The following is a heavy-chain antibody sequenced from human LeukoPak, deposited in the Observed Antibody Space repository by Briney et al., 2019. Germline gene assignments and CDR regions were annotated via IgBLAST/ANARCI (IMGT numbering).Heavy chain of an antibody. CDR1: GFTFSNYE. CDR2: ISSTSYTI. Sequence: GGSLRLSCAASGFTFSNYEMNWVRQAPGKGLEWVAYISSTSYTIHYADSVKGRFTISRDNAMDTLHLQMSSLRAEDTAVYYCARPTGGQYIDYWGQGTLVTVSS. J-gene: IGHJ4*02. CDR3: ARPTGGQYIDY. V-gene: IGHV3-48*03. D-gene: IGHD3-10*01.